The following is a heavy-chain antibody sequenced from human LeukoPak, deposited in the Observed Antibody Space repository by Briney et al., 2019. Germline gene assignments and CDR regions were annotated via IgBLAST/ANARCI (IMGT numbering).Heavy chain of an antibody. Sequence: GGSLRLSCAASAFTFSSYAMHRVRQAPGKGLEWVAVISYDGSNKYYADSVKGRFTISRDNSKNTLYLQTNSLRAEDTAVYYCARDSPYGDYVPYFDYWGQGTLVTVSS. D-gene: IGHD4-17*01. V-gene: IGHV3-30-3*01. CDR1: AFTFSSYA. CDR2: ISYDGSNK. CDR3: ARDSPYGDYVPYFDY. J-gene: IGHJ4*02.